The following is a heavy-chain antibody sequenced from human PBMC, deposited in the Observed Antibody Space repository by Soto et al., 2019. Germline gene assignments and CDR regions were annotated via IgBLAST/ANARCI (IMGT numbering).Heavy chain of an antibody. CDR3: ARGDSTDCSNGVCSFFYNHDMDV. CDR1: GYSFTDYH. Sequence: ASVKVSCKASGYSFTDYHIHWVRQAPGQGLEWLGRINPKSGGTSTAQKFQGWVTMTTGTSISTASMELTRLTSDDTAIYYCARGDSTDCSNGVCSFFYNHDMDVWGQGTTVTVSS. J-gene: IGHJ6*02. D-gene: IGHD2-8*01. CDR2: INPKSGGT. V-gene: IGHV1-2*04.